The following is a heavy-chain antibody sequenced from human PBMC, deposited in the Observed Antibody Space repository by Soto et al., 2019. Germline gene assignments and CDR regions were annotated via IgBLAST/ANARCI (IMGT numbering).Heavy chain of an antibody. Sequence: QVQLQQWGAGLLKPSETLSLTCAVYGGSFSGYYCSWIRQPPGKGQEWIGEINQSGSTNYNPSLKSRVTISVDTSKNQFSLKLSSVTAADTAVYYCARTYSSSWYPFDYWGQGTLVTVSS. V-gene: IGHV4-34*01. CDR1: GGSFSGYY. D-gene: IGHD6-13*01. CDR2: INQSGST. J-gene: IGHJ4*02. CDR3: ARTYSSSWYPFDY.